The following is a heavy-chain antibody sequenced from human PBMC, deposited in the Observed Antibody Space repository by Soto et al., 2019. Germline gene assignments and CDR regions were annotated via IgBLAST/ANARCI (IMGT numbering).Heavy chain of an antibody. V-gene: IGHV3-23*01. CDR1: GFTFSSYA. D-gene: IGHD3-22*01. Sequence: GGSLRLSCAASGFTFSSYAMSWVRQAPGKGLEWVSAISGSGGSTYYADSVKGRFTISRDNSKNTLYLQMNSLRAEDTAVYYCAKELLDDYDSSGYSYGMDVWGQGTTVTVSS. J-gene: IGHJ6*02. CDR2: ISGSGGST. CDR3: AKELLDDYDSSGYSYGMDV.